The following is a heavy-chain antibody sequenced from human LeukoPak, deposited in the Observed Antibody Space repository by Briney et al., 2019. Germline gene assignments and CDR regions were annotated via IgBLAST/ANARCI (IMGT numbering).Heavy chain of an antibody. CDR2: ITGDCKYI. CDR1: GFIFKTYT. CDR3: ATVLRGFDL. J-gene: IGHJ2*01. Sequence: PGGSLRLSCAASGFIFKTYTMTWVRQAPGKGLEWVSSITGDCKYITYADSVKGRFTISRDNAKNSLYLQVASLRAEDTAVYYCATVLRGFDLWGRGTLVTVSS. V-gene: IGHV3-21*01.